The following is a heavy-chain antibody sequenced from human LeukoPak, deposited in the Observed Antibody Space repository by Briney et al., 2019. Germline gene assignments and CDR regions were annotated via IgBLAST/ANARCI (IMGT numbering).Heavy chain of an antibody. V-gene: IGHV3-7*01. CDR1: GFTFSSYW. CDR2: IKQDGSEE. D-gene: IGHD1-1*01. CDR3: AREMAGTTSEHKRIDAFDI. Sequence: PGGSLRLSFASSGFTFSSYWMSWVRQAPGKGLEWVANIKQDGSEEYYVECVKGRFTISRDNAKNSLYLQMNSLRAEDTAVYYCAREMAGTTSEHKRIDAFDIWGQGTMVTVSS. J-gene: IGHJ3*02.